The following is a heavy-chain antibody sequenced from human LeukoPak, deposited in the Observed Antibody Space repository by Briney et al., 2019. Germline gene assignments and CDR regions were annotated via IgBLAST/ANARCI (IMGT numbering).Heavy chain of an antibody. V-gene: IGHV3-30-3*02. D-gene: IGHD5-18*01. CDR3: AKHSRGYSRPFDP. CDR1: GFTFSSYA. CDR2: ISYDGSNK. Sequence: GRSLRLSCAASGFTFSSYAMHWVRQAPGKGLEWVAVISYDGSNKYYADSVKGRFTISRDNSKNTLYLQMNSLRAEDTAVYYCAKHSRGYSRPFDPWGQGTLVTVSS. J-gene: IGHJ5*02.